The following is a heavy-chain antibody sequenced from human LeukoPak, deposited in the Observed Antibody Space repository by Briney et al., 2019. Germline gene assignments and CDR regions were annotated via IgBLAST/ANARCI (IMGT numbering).Heavy chain of an antibody. CDR2: IYSGDST. CDR1: GFTVSSNY. CDR3: ARDSSDYGYEEWK. D-gene: IGHD5-18*01. J-gene: IGHJ4*02. Sequence: GGSLRLSCVASGFTVSSNYMSWVRQAPGKGLEWVSVIYSGDSTYYADSVKGRFTISRDNAKNSVYLEMNSLRVEDTAVYYCARDSSDYGYEEWKWGQGTLVTVSS. V-gene: IGHV3-53*01.